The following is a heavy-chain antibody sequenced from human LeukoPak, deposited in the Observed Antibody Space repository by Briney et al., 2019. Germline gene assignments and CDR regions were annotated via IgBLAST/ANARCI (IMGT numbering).Heavy chain of an antibody. Sequence: GESLKISCKGSGYSFTSYWIGWVRQMPGKGLEWMGIIYPDDSDTVYSPSFQGQVAISADKSISTAYLQWSSLKASDTAPYYCARRFSSSWYYFDYWGQGTLVTVSS. J-gene: IGHJ4*02. CDR1: GYSFTSYW. V-gene: IGHV5-51*01. CDR2: IYPDDSDT. CDR3: ARRFSSSWYYFDY. D-gene: IGHD6-13*01.